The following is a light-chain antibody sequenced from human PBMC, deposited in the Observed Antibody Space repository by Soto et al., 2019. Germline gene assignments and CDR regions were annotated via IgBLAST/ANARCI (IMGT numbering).Light chain of an antibody. CDR3: QSYDSRLSGLYV. Sequence: QSVLTQPPSVSGAPGQRVTISCTGSSSNIGAGYDVHWYQQLPGTAPKLLIYGNSNRPSGVPDRFSGSKSGTSASLAITGLQAEDEADYYCQSYDSRLSGLYVFGTGTKVTVL. V-gene: IGLV1-40*01. J-gene: IGLJ1*01. CDR1: SSNIGAGYD. CDR2: GNS.